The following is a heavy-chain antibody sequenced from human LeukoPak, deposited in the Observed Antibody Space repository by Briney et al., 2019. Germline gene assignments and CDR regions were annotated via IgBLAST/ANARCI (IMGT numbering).Heavy chain of an antibody. CDR3: AKDVIAARPLYYFDY. V-gene: IGHV3-30*18. Sequence: PGGSLRLSCAASGVTFSSYGMHLVRQAPGKGLEWVAVISYDGSNKYYADSVKGRFTISRDNSKNTLYLQMNSLRAEDTAVYYCAKDVIAARPLYYFDYWGQGTLVTVSS. CDR1: GVTFSSYG. D-gene: IGHD6-6*01. J-gene: IGHJ4*02. CDR2: ISYDGSNK.